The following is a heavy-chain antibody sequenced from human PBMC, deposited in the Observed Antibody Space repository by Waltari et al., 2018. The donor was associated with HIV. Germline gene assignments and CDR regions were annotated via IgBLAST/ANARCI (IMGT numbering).Heavy chain of an antibody. D-gene: IGHD1-26*01. CDR3: ARDPRSSGYYGMDV. Sequence: EVQLVASGGGLIEPGGSLRVSCAASGFTISYNYMSWVRQAPGKGLEWVSVIYSGGSRYYADSVKGRFIISRDNSKNTVSLHMNSLRAEDTAVYYCARDPRSSGYYGMDVWGQGIKVTVSS. CDR2: IYSGGSR. V-gene: IGHV3-53*01. J-gene: IGHJ6*02. CDR1: GFTISYNY.